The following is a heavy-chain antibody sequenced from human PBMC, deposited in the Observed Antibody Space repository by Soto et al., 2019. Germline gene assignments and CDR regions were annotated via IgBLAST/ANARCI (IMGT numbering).Heavy chain of an antibody. CDR3: AAPGAEYCSGGSCYYFDY. D-gene: IGHD2-15*01. CDR1: GFTFSSYA. V-gene: IGHV3-23*01. CDR2: ISGSGGST. Sequence: GGSLSLSCAASGFTFSSYAMSWVRQAPGKGLEWVSAISGSGGSTYYADSVKGRFTISRDNSKNTLYLQMNSLRAEDTAVYYCAAPGAEYCSGGSCYYFDYWGQGTLVTVSS. J-gene: IGHJ4*02.